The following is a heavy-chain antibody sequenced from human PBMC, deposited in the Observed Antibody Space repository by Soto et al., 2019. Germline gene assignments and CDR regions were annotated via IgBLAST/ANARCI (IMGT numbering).Heavy chain of an antibody. CDR3: ARDTCSGGSCPGFDL. D-gene: IGHD2-15*01. CDR2: IYYSGST. CDR1: GGSISSYY. Sequence: PSETLSLTCTLSGGSISSYYWSWIRQPPGKGLEWIGYIYYSGSTNYNPSLKSRVTISVDTSKNQFSLKLSSVTAADTAVYYCARDTCSGGSCPGFDLWGRGTLVT. V-gene: IGHV4-59*01. J-gene: IGHJ2*01.